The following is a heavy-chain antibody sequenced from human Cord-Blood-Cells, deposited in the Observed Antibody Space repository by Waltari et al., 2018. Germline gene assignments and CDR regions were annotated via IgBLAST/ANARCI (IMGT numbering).Heavy chain of an antibody. J-gene: IGHJ5*02. CDR3: ARHRGSSSWYNWFDP. V-gene: IGHV5-51*01. Sequence: EVQLVQSGAEVKKPGESLKISCKGAGYSFTSYWIGWVRQMPGKGMEWMGIIYPGDSDTRYSPSFQGQVTISADKSISTAYLQWSSLKASDTAMYYCARHRGSSSWYNWFDPWGQGTLVTVSS. CDR2: IYPGDSDT. CDR1: GYSFTSYW. D-gene: IGHD6-13*01.